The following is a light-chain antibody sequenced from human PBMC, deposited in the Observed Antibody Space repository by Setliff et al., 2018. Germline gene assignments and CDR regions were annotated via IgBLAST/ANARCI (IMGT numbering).Light chain of an antibody. CDR1: SSDVGGYNY. CDR2: EVS. Sequence: QSVLTQPASVSGSPGQSITISCTGTSSDVGGYNYVSWYQQHPGKAPKLIIFEVSDRPSGTSNRFSGSKSGNTASLTISGLQAEDEADYYCISYTASFTYVFGTGTKGTVL. J-gene: IGLJ1*01. CDR3: ISYTASFTYV. V-gene: IGLV2-14*01.